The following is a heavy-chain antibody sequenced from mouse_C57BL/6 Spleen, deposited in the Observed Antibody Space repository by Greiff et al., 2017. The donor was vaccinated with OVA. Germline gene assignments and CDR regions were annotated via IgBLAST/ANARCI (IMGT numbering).Heavy chain of an antibody. V-gene: IGHV1-76*01. CDR1: GYTFTDYY. CDR3: GRKGDYYGSGYYAMDY. J-gene: IGHJ4*01. CDR2: IYPGSGNT. D-gene: IGHD1-1*01. Sequence: QVQLQQSGAELVRPGASVKLSCKASGYTFTDYYINWVKQRPGQGLEWIARIYPGSGNTYYNEKFKGKATLTAEKSSSTAYMQLSSLTSEDSAVYFCGRKGDYYGSGYYAMDYWGQGTSVTVSS.